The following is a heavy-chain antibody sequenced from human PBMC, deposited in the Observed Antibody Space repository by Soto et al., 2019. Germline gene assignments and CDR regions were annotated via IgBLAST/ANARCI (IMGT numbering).Heavy chain of an antibody. CDR1: GFTFSAYA. V-gene: IGHV3-23*01. D-gene: IGHD1-1*01. CDR3: AKFEVHPLEYWYLDF. Sequence: EVQLLESGGGLVQPGGSLRLSCAASGFTFSAYAMGWVRQAPGKGLEWVSTIHGGGGATHYADSVKGRFTISRDDSKNTLYEKMNSVRAEDTAFSYCAKFEVHPLEYWYLDFWGRGTLVTVSS. CDR2: IHGGGGAT. J-gene: IGHJ2*01.